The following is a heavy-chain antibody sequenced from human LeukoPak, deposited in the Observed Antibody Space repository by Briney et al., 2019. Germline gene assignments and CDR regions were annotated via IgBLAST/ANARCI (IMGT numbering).Heavy chain of an antibody. V-gene: IGHV4-59*01. CDR3: ARVKEWLRFGY. Sequence: PSETLSLTCTVSGGAISSYDWSWIRQPPGKGLEWIGYIYYSGSTNYNPSLKSRVTISVDTSKNQFSLKLSSVTAADTAVYYCARVKEWLRFGYWGQGTLVTVSS. J-gene: IGHJ4*02. D-gene: IGHD5-12*01. CDR2: IYYSGST. CDR1: GGAISSYD.